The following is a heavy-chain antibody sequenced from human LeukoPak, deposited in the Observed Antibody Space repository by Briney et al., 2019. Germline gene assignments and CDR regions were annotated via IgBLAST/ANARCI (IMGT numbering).Heavy chain of an antibody. D-gene: IGHD3-10*01. CDR2: FDPEDGET. Sequence: ASVKVSCKVSGYTLTELSMHWVRQAPGKGLEWMGGFDPEDGETIYAQKFQGRVTITRNTSISTAYMELSSLRSEDRAVYYCAREVGRGGYYYYMDVWGKGTTVTVSS. CDR3: AREVGRGGYYYYMDV. CDR1: GYTLTELS. J-gene: IGHJ6*03. V-gene: IGHV1-24*01.